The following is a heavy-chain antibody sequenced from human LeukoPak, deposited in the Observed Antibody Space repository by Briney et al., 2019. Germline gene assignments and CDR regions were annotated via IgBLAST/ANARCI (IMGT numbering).Heavy chain of an antibody. Sequence: PSETLSLTCTVSGGSISSSSYYWGWIRQPPGKGLEWIGSIYYSGSTYYNPSLKSRVTISVDRSKNQFSLKLSSVTAADTAVYYCARGGAGSYNWFDPWGQGTLVTVSS. V-gene: IGHV4-39*07. D-gene: IGHD1-26*01. CDR3: ARGGAGSYNWFDP. CDR2: IYYSGST. CDR1: GGSISSSSYY. J-gene: IGHJ5*02.